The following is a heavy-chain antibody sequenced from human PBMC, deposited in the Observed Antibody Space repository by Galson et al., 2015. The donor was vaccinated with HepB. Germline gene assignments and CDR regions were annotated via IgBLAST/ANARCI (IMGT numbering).Heavy chain of an antibody. J-gene: IGHJ4*02. CDR2: ISYDGSNK. D-gene: IGHD1-26*01. CDR3: ARGPPEVVGATEYYFDY. V-gene: IGHV3-30-3*01. Sequence: SLRLSCAASGFTFSSYAMHWVRQAPGKGLEWVAVISYDGSNKYYADSVKGRFTISRDNSKNTLYLQMNSLRAEDTAVYYCARGPPEVVGATEYYFDYWGQGTLVTVSS. CDR1: GFTFSSYA.